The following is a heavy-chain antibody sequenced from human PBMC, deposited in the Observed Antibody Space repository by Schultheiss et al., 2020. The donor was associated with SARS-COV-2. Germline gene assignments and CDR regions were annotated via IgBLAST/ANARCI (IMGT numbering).Heavy chain of an antibody. J-gene: IGHJ4*02. Sequence: GGSLRLSCAASGFTFSSYSMNWVRQAPGKGLEWVSSISSSSSYIYYADSVKGRFTISRDNAKNSLYLQMNSLRAEDTAVYYCARDLVIAARPGFDYWGQGTLVTVSS. CDR3: ARDLVIAARPGFDY. D-gene: IGHD6-6*01. CDR1: GFTFSSYS. CDR2: ISSSSSYI. V-gene: IGHV3-21*01.